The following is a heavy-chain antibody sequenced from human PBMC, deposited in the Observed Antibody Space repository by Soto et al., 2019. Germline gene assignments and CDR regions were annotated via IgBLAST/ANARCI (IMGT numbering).Heavy chain of an antibody. V-gene: IGHV3-64*04. CDR2: ISSNGGST. J-gene: IGHJ2*01. D-gene: IGHD5-12*01. CDR1: GFTFSSYA. CDR3: ARSARWLQSRYFDL. Sequence: GSLRLSCSASGFTFSSYAMHWVRQAPGKGLEYVSAISSNGGSTYYADSVKGRFTISREKAKNSLYLQMNSLRAGDTAVYYCARSARWLQSRYFDLWGRGTLVTVS.